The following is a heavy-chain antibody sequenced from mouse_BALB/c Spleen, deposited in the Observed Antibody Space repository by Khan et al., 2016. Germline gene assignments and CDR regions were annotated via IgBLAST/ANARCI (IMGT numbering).Heavy chain of an antibody. J-gene: IGHJ4*01. V-gene: IGHV2-6-2*01. CDR3: ARHEAARASMDY. CDR2: IWSDGST. D-gene: IGHD3-1*01. CDR1: GFSLTSYG. Sequence: QVQLKESGPDLVAPSQSLSITCTVSGFSLTSYGVHWVRQPPGKGLEWLVVIWSDGSTTNHTASKSRLSISKDNTKSQVFLNMNSLQTDDTAMYYCARHEAARASMDYWGQGTSVTVSS.